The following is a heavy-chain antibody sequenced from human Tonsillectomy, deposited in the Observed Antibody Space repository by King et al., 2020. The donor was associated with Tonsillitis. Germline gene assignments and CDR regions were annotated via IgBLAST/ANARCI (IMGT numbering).Heavy chain of an antibody. CDR2: ISYDGSNK. CDR3: AREGITGTTGGIYYYYGMDV. Sequence: VQLVESGGGVVQPGRSLRLSCAASGFTFSSYAMHWVRQAPGKGLEWVAVISYDGSNKYYADSVKGRFTISRDNSKHTLYLQMNSLRAEDTAVYYCAREGITGTTGGIYYYYGMDVWGQGTTVTVSS. V-gene: IGHV3-30-3*01. J-gene: IGHJ6*02. CDR1: GFTFSSYA. D-gene: IGHD1-7*01.